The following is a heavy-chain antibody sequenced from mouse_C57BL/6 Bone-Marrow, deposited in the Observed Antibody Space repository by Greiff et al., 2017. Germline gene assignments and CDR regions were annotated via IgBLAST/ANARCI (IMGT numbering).Heavy chain of an antibody. Sequence: VQLQQPGAELVKPGASVKLSCKASGYTFTSYWMHWVKQRPGRGLEWIGRIDPNSGGTKYNEKFKSKATLTVDKPSSTAYMQLSSLTSEDSAVYYCARNYCGSSYNWYFDVWGTGTTVTVSS. CDR3: ARNYCGSSYNWYFDV. CDR1: GYTFTSYW. CDR2: IDPNSGGT. J-gene: IGHJ1*03. V-gene: IGHV1-72*01. D-gene: IGHD1-1*01.